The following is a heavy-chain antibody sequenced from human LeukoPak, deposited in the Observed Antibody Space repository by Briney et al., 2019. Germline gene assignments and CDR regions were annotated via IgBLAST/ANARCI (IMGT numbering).Heavy chain of an antibody. J-gene: IGHJ6*03. CDR2: IIPIFGTA. CDR1: GGTFSSYA. V-gene: IGHV1-69*05. D-gene: IGHD6-6*01. CDR3: ARVVYSSSSGGGYYYWTS. Sequence: GASVKVSCKASGGTFSSYAISWVRQAPGQGLEWMGGIIPIFGTANYAQKFQGRVTITTDESTSTAYMELSSLRSEDTAVYYCARVVYSSSSGGGYYYWTSGAKGPRSPSP.